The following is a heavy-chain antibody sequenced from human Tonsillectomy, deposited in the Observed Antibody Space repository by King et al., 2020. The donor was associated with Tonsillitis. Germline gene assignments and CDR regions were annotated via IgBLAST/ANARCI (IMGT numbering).Heavy chain of an antibody. D-gene: IGHD6-19*01. CDR1: GGSISSGSYY. V-gene: IGHV4-61*02. J-gene: IGHJ4*02. CDR3: ARVVAVAATGRFDY. Sequence: QLQESGPGLVKPSQTLSLTCTVSGGSISSGSYYWSWIRQPAGKGLEWIGRISTSGSTNYNPSLKSRVTIPVDTSKNQFSLKLSSVTAADTAVYYCARVVAVAATGRFDYWGQGTLVTVSS. CDR2: ISTSGST.